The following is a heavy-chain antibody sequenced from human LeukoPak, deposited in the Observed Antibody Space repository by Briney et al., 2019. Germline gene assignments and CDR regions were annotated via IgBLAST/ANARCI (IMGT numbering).Heavy chain of an antibody. V-gene: IGHV3-48*03. CDR2: ISSSGSSI. D-gene: IGHD5-24*01. CDR3: AREDGYKVYYYYGMDF. J-gene: IGHJ6*02. Sequence: PGGSLRLSCVASEFTFSSYEMNWVRQAPGKGLEWVTYISSSGSSIYYADSVKGRFTISRDNAKNSLYLQMNSLRAEDTAIYYCAREDGYKVYYYYGMDFWGQGTTVTVSS. CDR1: EFTFSSYE.